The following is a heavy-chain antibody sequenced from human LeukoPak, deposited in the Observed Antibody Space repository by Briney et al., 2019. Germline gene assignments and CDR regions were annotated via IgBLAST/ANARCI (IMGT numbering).Heavy chain of an antibody. CDR1: GGTFSSYA. V-gene: IGHV1-69*05. J-gene: IGHJ5*02. CDR2: IIPIFGTA. Sequence: PGASVKVSCKASGGTFSSYAISWVRQAPGQGLEWMGGIIPIFGTANYAQKFQGRVTITTDESTSTAYMELSSLRSEDTAVYYCARDRCSGGSCYPGSWFDRWGQGTLVTVSS. CDR3: ARDRCSGGSCYPGSWFDR. D-gene: IGHD2-15*01.